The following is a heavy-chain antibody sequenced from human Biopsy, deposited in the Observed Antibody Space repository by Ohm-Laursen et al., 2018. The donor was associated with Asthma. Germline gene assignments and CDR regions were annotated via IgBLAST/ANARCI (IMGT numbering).Heavy chain of an antibody. D-gene: IGHD6-13*01. Sequence: VASVKVSCKASGYTFTGYYMHWVRQAPGQGLEWMGWINPNSGGTNYAQKFQGWVTMNRDTSISTAYMELSRLRSDDTAVYYCARDAAAAGESYYYYYGMDVWGQGTTVTVSS. J-gene: IGHJ6*02. CDR3: ARDAAAAGESYYYYYGMDV. CDR1: GYTFTGYY. V-gene: IGHV1-2*04. CDR2: INPNSGGT.